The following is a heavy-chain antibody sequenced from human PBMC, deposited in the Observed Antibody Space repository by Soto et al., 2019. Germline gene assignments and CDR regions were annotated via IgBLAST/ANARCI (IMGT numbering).Heavy chain of an antibody. CDR2: IYYSGST. J-gene: IGHJ4*02. Sequence: SETLSLTCTVSGGSISSSSYYWGWIRQPPGKGLEWIGSIYYSGSTYYNPSLKSRVTISVDTSKNQFSLKLSSVTAADTAVYYCERLSLITSLRCVSAEAYCNYWCKGTRVTV. V-gene: IGHV4-39*01. D-gene: IGHD3-22*01. CDR1: GGSISSSSYY. CDR3: ERLSLITSLRCVSAEAYCNY.